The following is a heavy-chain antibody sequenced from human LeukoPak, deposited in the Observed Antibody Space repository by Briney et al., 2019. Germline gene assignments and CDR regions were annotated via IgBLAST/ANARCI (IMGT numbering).Heavy chain of an antibody. D-gene: IGHD6-19*01. J-gene: IGHJ4*02. V-gene: IGHV3-48*04. CDR1: GFTFSSYS. Sequence: PGGSLRLSCAASGFTFSSYSMNWVRQAPGKGLEWVSYISSSSSSIYYADSVKGRFTISRDNAKNSLYLQMNSLRAEDTAVYFCARAPPSGSSGWYLRGYYFDYWGQGTLVTVSS. CDR3: ARAPPSGSSGWYLRGYYFDY. CDR2: ISSSSSSI.